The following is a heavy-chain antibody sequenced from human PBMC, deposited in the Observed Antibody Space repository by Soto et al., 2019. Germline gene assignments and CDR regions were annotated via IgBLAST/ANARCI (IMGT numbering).Heavy chain of an antibody. D-gene: IGHD6-13*01. CDR2: ITPSGVN. J-gene: IGHJ1*01. CDR1: GGTLSGYF. V-gene: IGHV4-34*01. Sequence: PSETLSLTCGVSGGTLSGYFWSWIRQTPGKGLEWVGEITPSGVNNYNPSLKSRVSISVDTAKNQFSLKVTSVTAADTGVYYCARGSSASSWFLQYWSQGSPVTVS. CDR3: ARGSSASSWFLQY.